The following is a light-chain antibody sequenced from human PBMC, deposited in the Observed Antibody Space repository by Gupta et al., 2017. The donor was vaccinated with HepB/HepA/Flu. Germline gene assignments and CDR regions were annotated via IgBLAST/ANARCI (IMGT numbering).Light chain of an antibody. CDR3: QHYCYCPLT. J-gene: IGKJ2*01. CDR2: QVS. CDR1: QSLVDSNGNTR. V-gene: IGKV2-30*01. Sequence: DVVLTQSPLSLPVTLGQPASISCRSSQSLVDSNGNTRLDWIQLRPGQSPRLLIYQVSKRGSGVPDRFSGSGSGTDFTLTISSLEAEDVGVYYCQHYCYCPLTFGQGTKLEIK.